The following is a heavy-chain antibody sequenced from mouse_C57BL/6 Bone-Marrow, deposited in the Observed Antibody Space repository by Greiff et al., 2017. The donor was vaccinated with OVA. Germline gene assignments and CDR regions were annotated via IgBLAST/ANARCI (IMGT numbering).Heavy chain of an antibody. CDR3: ARSEFAY. V-gene: IGHV1-50*01. CDR2: IDPSDSYT. Sequence: VQLQQPGAELVKPGASVKLSCKASGYTFTSYWMQWVKQRPGQGLEWIGEIDPSDSYTNYNQKFKGKATLTVDTSSSTAYMQLSSLTSEDSAVYYCARSEFAYWGQGTLVTVS. J-gene: IGHJ3*01. CDR1: GYTFTSYW.